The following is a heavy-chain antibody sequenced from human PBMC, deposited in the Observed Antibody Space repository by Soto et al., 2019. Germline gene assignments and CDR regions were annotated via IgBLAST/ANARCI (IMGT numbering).Heavy chain of an antibody. V-gene: IGHV1-2*04. CDR2: INPNSGGT. CDR3: ARGNPLKEYSGYDFPY. D-gene: IGHD5-12*01. J-gene: IGHJ4*02. Sequence: ASVKVSCKASGYTFTGYYMHWVRQAPGRGLEWMGWINPNSGGTNYAQKFQGWVTMTRDTSISTAYMELSRLRSDDTAVYYCARGNPLKEYSGYDFPYWGQGTLVTVSS. CDR1: GYTFTGYY.